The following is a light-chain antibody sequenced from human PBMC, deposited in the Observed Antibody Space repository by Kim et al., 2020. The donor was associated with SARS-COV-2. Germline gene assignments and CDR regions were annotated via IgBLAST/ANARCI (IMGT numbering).Light chain of an antibody. CDR3: QSYDTRNRVV. V-gene: IGLV6-57*03. Sequence: NFMLTQPHSVSESPGKTVILSCTRSSASIATNYVQWYQQRPGSAPTTVIYENSQRPSGVPARFSGSIDISSNSASLTISGLKTEDEADYYCQSYDTRNRVVFDGGTQLTVL. CDR1: SASIATNY. CDR2: ENS. J-gene: IGLJ2*01.